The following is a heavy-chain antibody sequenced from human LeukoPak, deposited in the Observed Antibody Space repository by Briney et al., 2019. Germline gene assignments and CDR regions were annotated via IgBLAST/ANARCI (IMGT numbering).Heavy chain of an antibody. D-gene: IGHD6-6*01. J-gene: IGHJ4*02. CDR1: GGSISSYY. Sequence: SETLSLTCTVSGGSISSYYWSWIRQPPGKGLEWIGYIYYSGSTNYNPSLKSRVTISVDTSKNQLSLKLSSVTAADTAVYYCARVPYSSSSGPFDYWGQGTLVTVSS. CDR2: IYYSGST. CDR3: ARVPYSSSSGPFDY. V-gene: IGHV4-59*01.